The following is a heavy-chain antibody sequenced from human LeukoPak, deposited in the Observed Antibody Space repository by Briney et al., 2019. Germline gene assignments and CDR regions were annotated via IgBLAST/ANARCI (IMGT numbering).Heavy chain of an antibody. V-gene: IGHV3-7*01. J-gene: IGHJ4*02. CDR3: ARDFDY. CDR2: IKEDGSEK. Sequence: PGGSLRLSCAATGFTFSRFWISWVRQAPGKGLEWVANIKEDGSEKNYVDSVKGRFTISRDNAKNSLYLQMNSLRAEDTAVYYCARDFDYWGQGTLVTVSS. CDR1: GFTFSRFW.